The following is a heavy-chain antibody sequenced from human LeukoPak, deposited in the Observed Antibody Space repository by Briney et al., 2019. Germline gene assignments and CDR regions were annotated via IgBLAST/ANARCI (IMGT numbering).Heavy chain of an antibody. CDR3: ARVSCGYNCHYGMDV. CDR1: GYTFASYG. V-gene: IGHV1-18*01. J-gene: IGHJ6*02. CDR2: VSAYNGNT. D-gene: IGHD5-18*01. Sequence: ASVKVSCKASGYTFASYGISWLRQAPGQGLEWVGWVSAYNGNTKYAQKVQGRVSMTTDTSTSTAYMELRSLRPDDTALYYCARVSCGYNCHYGMDVWGQGTTVTVSS.